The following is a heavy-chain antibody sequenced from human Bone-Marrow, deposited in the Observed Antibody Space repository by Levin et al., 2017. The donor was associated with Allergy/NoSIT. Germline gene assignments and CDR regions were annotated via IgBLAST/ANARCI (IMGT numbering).Heavy chain of an antibody. J-gene: IGHJ4*02. D-gene: IGHD5/OR15-5a*01. CDR3: VTDYSVDGDF. CDR1: GYSLSELS. Sequence: ASVKVSCQVSGYSLSELSIVWVRQAPGKGPEWMGGFDPEDGETFYAENFQGRLTMTEDKSSDTVYMELNSLRSEDTATYYCVTDYSVDGDFWGQGTPVTVSS. CDR2: FDPEDGET. V-gene: IGHV1-24*01.